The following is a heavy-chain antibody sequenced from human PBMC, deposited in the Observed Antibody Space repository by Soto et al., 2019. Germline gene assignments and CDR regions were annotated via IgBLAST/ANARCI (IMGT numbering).Heavy chain of an antibody. Sequence: QAQLVESGGGLVKPGGSLRLSCAASGFTLSDYHMNWIRQAPGKGLEWLPYISSGGDAIFYADSVKGRFTISKDNAQNTLYLQISGLRGEDTALYYCAKGAALGSWGQGTLVTVSS. D-gene: IGHD3-16*01. J-gene: IGHJ5*02. CDR3: AKGAALGS. CDR2: ISSGGDAI. V-gene: IGHV3-11*01. CDR1: GFTLSDYH.